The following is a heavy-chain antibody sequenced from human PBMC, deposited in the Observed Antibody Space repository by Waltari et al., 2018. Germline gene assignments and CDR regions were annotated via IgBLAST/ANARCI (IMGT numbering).Heavy chain of an antibody. J-gene: IGHJ5*02. CDR3: ARERAVAGTGWFDP. CDR1: GYTFTGYY. Sequence: QVQLVQSGAEVKKPGASVKVSCKASGYTFTGYYMHWVRQAPGQGLEWMGRSNPNSGGTNYAQKFQGRFTMTRDTSISTAYMELSRLRSDDTAVYYCARERAVAGTGWFDPWGQGTLVTVSS. D-gene: IGHD6-19*01. CDR2: SNPNSGGT. V-gene: IGHV1-2*06.